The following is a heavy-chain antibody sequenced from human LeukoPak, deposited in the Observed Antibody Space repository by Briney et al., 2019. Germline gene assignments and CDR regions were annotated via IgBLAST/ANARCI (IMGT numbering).Heavy chain of an antibody. CDR2: ISSNGGST. CDR3: VRDYCSSTNCYMGYFQH. Sequence: GGSLRLSCSASGFTFSSYAMHWVRQAPGKGLEYVSAISSNGGSTYYADSVKGRFTISRDNSKNTLYLQMSSLRAEDTAVYYCVRDYCSSTNCYMGYFQHWGQGTLVTVSS. D-gene: IGHD2-2*02. J-gene: IGHJ1*01. CDR1: GFTFSSYA. V-gene: IGHV3-64D*06.